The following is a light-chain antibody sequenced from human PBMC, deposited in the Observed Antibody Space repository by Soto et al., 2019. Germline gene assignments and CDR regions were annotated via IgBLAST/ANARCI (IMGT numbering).Light chain of an antibody. CDR3: QQRSNWPSGT. CDR1: QSVSSSY. CDR2: DAS. Sequence: EIVLTQSPGTLSLSPGERATLSCRASQSVSSSYLAWYQQKPGQAPRLLIYDASNRATGIPARFSGSGSGTDFTLTISSLEPEDFAVYYCQQRSNWPSGTFGQGTKV. J-gene: IGKJ1*01. V-gene: IGKV3-11*01.